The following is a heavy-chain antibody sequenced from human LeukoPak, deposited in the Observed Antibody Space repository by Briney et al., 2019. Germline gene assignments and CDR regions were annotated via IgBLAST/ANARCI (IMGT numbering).Heavy chain of an antibody. V-gene: IGHV3-74*01. CDR2: INSDGSST. CDR1: GFTFSSYW. Sequence: GRSLRLSCAASGFTFSSYWMPWVRQAPGKGLVWVSRINSDGSSTSYADSVKGRFTISRDNAKNTLYLQMNSLRAEDTAVYYCARESDYSNYYYYYGMDVWGQGTTVTVSS. CDR3: ARESDYSNYYYYYGMDV. J-gene: IGHJ6*02. D-gene: IGHD4-11*01.